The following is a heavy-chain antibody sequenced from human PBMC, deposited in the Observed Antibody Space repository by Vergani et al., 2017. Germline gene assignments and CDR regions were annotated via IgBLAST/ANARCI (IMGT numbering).Heavy chain of an antibody. D-gene: IGHD1-26*01. Sequence: QVQLVQSGAEVKTPGSSVKVSCKASVGPLSSYTISWVRQAPGQGLEWMGRIISILGIANYAQKFQGRVTITADKSTSTACMELSSLRSEDTAVYYCASAGPSGGWFDPWGQGTLVTVSS. CDR2: IISILGIA. V-gene: IGHV1-69*02. CDR1: VGPLSSYT. CDR3: ASAGPSGGWFDP. J-gene: IGHJ5*02.